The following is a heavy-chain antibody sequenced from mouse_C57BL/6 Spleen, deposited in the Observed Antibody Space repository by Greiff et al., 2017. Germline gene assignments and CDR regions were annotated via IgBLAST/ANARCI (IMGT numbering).Heavy chain of an antibody. D-gene: IGHD3-3*01. V-gene: IGHV5-17*01. CDR1: GFTFTDYG. Sequence: EVQLVESGGGLVKPGGSLKLSCAASGFTFTDYGMHWVRQAPEKGLEWVAYISSGSSTIYYADTVKGRFTITRDNAKNTLFLQITSLRSEDTAMYYCARSGTGGYFDYWGQGTTLTVSS. CDR3: ARSGTGGYFDY. CDR2: ISSGSSTI. J-gene: IGHJ2*01.